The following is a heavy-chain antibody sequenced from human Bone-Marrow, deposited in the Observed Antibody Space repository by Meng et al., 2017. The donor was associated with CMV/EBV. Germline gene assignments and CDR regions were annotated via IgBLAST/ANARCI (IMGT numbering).Heavy chain of an antibody. J-gene: IGHJ6*02. Sequence: SETLSLTCAVYGGSFSGYYWSWIRQPPGKGLEWIGEINHSGSTNYNPSLKSRVTITVDTSKNQFSLKLSSVTAADTAVYYCARCSKRCSSTRCYHGGYYYYGMDVWGQGTTVTVSS. CDR1: GGSFSGYY. CDR2: INHSGST. V-gene: IGHV4-34*01. CDR3: ARCSKRCSSTRCYHGGYYYYGMDV. D-gene: IGHD2-2*01.